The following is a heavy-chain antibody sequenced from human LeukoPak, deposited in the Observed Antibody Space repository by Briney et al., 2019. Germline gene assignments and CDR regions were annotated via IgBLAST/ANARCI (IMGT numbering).Heavy chain of an antibody. V-gene: IGHV1-8*01. D-gene: IGHD2-2*01. CDR3: ARGRSTRIKTRNWFDP. Sequence: ASVKVSCKASGYTFTSYDINWVRQATGQGLEWMGWMNPNSGNTGYAQKFQGRVTMTRNTSISTVYMELSSLRSEDTAVYYCARGRSTRIKTRNWFDPWGQGTLVTVSS. J-gene: IGHJ5*02. CDR2: MNPNSGNT. CDR1: GYTFTSYD.